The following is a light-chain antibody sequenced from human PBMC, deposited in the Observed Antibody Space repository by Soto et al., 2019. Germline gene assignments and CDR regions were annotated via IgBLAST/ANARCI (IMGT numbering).Light chain of an antibody. CDR2: YAS. CDR1: QTVSKY. J-gene: IGKJ4*01. V-gene: IGKV3-11*01. Sequence: TQSPATVSLSPGESATLSCRASQTVSKYFAWYQQKPGQAPRLLIYYASERATGIPARFSGSGSGTAYSPTISSLVPEDSSVYYCQHRSTWPSPTFGRGTKVEI. CDR3: QHRSTWPSPT.